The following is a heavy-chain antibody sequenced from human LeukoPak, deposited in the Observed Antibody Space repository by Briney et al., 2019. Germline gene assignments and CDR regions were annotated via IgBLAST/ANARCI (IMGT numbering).Heavy chain of an antibody. CDR3: ARGKPPYYDGSGYLDY. D-gene: IGHD3-22*01. J-gene: IGHJ4*02. V-gene: IGHV4-59*01. CDR2: ISYSGST. Sequence: SETLSLTCTVSAGSISSYYWSWIRQPPGKGLEWIGYISYSGSTNYNPSLKSRVTISLDTSKNQFSLRLSSVTAADTAVYYCARGKPPYYDGSGYLDYWGQGTLVTVSS. CDR1: AGSISSYY.